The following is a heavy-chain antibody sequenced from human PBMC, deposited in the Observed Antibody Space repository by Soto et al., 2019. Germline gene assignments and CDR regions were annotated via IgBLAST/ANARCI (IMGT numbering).Heavy chain of an antibody. J-gene: IGHJ4*02. D-gene: IGHD6-19*01. V-gene: IGHV4-34*01. Sequence: SETLSLTCAVYGGSFSGYYWSWIRQPPGKGLEWIGEINHSGSTNYNPSLKSRVTISVDTSKNQFSLKLSSVTAADTAVYYCAYSSGWYYDYWGQGSQVTVSS. CDR1: GGSFSGYY. CDR3: AYSSGWYYDY. CDR2: INHSGST.